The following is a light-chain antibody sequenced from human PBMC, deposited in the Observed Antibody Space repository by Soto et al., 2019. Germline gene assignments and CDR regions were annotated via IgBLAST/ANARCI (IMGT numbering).Light chain of an antibody. CDR2: GAS. V-gene: IGKV3-20*01. CDR1: QSVRGNY. CDR3: QQYGSSPWT. Sequence: EIVLTQSPGTLSLSPGERATLSCRASQSVRGNYSAWHQQKPGQAPRLLIYGASSRATGIPDRFSGSGSGTDFTLTISGLEPEDSAVYYCQQYGSSPWTFGQGTKVEIK. J-gene: IGKJ1*01.